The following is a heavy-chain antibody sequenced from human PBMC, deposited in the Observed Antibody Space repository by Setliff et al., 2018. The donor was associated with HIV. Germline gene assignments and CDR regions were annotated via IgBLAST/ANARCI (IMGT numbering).Heavy chain of an antibody. CDR1: GFTFSSYS. D-gene: IGHD3-22*01. V-gene: IGHV3-48*04. CDR3: ARDTRLKDSSGYSPVA. J-gene: IGHJ5*02. Sequence: SLRLSCAASGFTFSSYSMNWVRQAPGKGLEWVSYISSSSSTIYYADSVKGRFTISRDNAKNSLYLQMNSLRAEDTAVYYCARDTRLKDSSGYSPVAWGQGTLVTVSS. CDR2: ISSSSSTI.